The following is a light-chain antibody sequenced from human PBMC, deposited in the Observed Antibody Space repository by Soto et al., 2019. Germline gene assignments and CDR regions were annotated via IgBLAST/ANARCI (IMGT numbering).Light chain of an antibody. CDR2: GAS. J-gene: IGKJ1*01. Sequence: DIVLTQSPGTLSLSPGERATLSCRASQSVTSSYLAWYQQKPGQAPRLLIYGASSRAAGIPDRFTGSGSGTDFTLTISRLEPEDFAVYYCQQYDTSRQTFGQGTKVDIK. V-gene: IGKV3-20*01. CDR1: QSVTSSY. CDR3: QQYDTSRQT.